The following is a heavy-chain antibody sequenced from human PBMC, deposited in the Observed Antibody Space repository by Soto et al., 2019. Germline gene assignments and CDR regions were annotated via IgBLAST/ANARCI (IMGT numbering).Heavy chain of an antibody. CDR2: IYPGDSDA. Sequence: GEDLPISLKVSVVALFIYLIASVRQKHRKGLEWMGIIYPGDSDARYSPSFAGQVTISADKSISTAYLQWSSLKASDTAMYYCARRITIIVAQGAFGIWGQGIMGT. CDR3: ARRITIIVAQGAFGI. J-gene: IGHJ3*02. V-gene: IGHV5-51*01. CDR1: VVALFIYL. D-gene: IGHD3-22*01.